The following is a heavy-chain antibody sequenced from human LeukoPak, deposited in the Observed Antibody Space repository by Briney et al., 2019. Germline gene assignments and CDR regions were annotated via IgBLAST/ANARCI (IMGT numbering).Heavy chain of an antibody. CDR3: ARIMGDYSFFDY. J-gene: IGHJ4*02. D-gene: IGHD4-17*01. CDR2: ISSSSSYI. V-gene: IGHV3-21*01. CDR1: GFTFSSYS. Sequence: PGGSLRLSCAASGFTFSSYSMNWVRQAPGKGLEWVSSISSSSSYIYYADSVKGRFTISRDNAKNSLYLQMNSLRAEDTAVYYCARIMGDYSFFDYWGQGTLVTVSS.